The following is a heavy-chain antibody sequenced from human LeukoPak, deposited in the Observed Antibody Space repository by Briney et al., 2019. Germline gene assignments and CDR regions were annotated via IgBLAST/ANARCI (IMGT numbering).Heavy chain of an antibody. CDR1: GFTFSSYA. D-gene: IGHD2-2*02. J-gene: IGHJ5*02. V-gene: IGHV3-23*01. CDR2: ISGSGGST. CDR3: AKDCGYCSSTSCYTGWFDP. Sequence: GSLRLSCAASGFTFSSYAMSWVRQAPGKGLEWVSAISGSGGSTYYADSVKGRFTISRDDSKNTLYLQMNSLRAEDTAVYYCAKDCGYCSSTSCYTGWFDPWGQGTLVTVSS.